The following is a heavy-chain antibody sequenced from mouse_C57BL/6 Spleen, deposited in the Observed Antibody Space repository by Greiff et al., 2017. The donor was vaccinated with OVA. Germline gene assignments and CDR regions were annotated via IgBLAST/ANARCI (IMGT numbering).Heavy chain of an antibody. V-gene: IGHV1-20*01. Sequence: VHVKQSGPELVKPGDSVKISCKASGYSFTGYFMNWVMQSHGKSLEWIGRINPYNGDTFYNQKFKGKATLTVDKSSSTAHMELRSLTSEDSAVYYCATDSSDAMDYWGQGTSVTVSS. D-gene: IGHD3-2*02. J-gene: IGHJ4*01. CDR2: INPYNGDT. CDR1: GYSFTGYF. CDR3: ATDSSDAMDY.